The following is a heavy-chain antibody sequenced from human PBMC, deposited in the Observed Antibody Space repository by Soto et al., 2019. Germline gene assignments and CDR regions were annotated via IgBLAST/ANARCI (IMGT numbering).Heavy chain of an antibody. V-gene: IGHV4-4*02. CDR1: GGSISSSNW. Sequence: QVQLQESGPGLVKPSGTLSLTCAVSGGSISSSNWWSWVRQPPGKGLEWIGEIYHSGSTNYNPSLKSRVTLPVDKSENPFSPKLSSVTAADTAVYYCARVSPETAGGRYFDLWGRGTLVTVSS. CDR2: IYHSGST. J-gene: IGHJ2*01. D-gene: IGHD3-16*01. CDR3: ARVSPETAGGRYFDL.